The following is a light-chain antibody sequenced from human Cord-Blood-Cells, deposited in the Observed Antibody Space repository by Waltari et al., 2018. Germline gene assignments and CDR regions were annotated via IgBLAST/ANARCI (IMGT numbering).Light chain of an antibody. CDR2: RNN. V-gene: IGLV1-47*01. J-gene: IGLJ3*02. CDR1: SPNIGSNY. CDR3: AAWDDSLSGRV. Sequence: QSVLTQPPSGSGTPGQRATISCFGSSPNIGSNYVYWYQQLPGTAPKLLIYRNNQRPSGVPDRFSGSKSGTSASLAISGLRSEDEADYYCAAWDDSLSGRVFGGGTKLTVL.